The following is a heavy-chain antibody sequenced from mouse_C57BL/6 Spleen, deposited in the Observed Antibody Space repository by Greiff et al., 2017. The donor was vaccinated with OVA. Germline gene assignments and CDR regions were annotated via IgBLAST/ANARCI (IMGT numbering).Heavy chain of an antibody. CDR3: ARVYRVYAMDY. CDR1: GYTFTSYW. Sequence: VQLQQPGAELVMPGASVKLSCKASGYTFTSYWMHWVKQRPGQGLEWIGEIDPSDSYTNFNQKFKGKSTLTVDKSSSTAYMQLSSLTSEDSAVYYCARVYRVYAMDYWGQGTSVTVSS. J-gene: IGHJ4*01. CDR2: IDPSDSYT. V-gene: IGHV1-69*01. D-gene: IGHD2-1*01.